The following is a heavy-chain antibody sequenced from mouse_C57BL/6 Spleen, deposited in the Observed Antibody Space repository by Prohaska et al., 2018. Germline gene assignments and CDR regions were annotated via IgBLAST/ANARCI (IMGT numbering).Heavy chain of an antibody. CDR3: ARGGYDYVYAMDY. J-gene: IGHJ4*01. D-gene: IGHD2-4*01. CDR2: ISNGGGST. V-gene: IGHV5-12*01. Sequence: LEWVAYISNGGGSTYYPDTVKGRFTISRDNAKNTLYLQMSRLKSEDTAMYYCARGGYDYVYAMDYWGQGTSVTVSS.